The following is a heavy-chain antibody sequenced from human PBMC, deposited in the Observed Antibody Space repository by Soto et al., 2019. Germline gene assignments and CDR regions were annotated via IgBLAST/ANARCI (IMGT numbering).Heavy chain of an antibody. V-gene: IGHV1-18*01. CDR2: ISAYKGNT. CDR3: AKSLVFVDHAYMDV. CDR1: GYTFTSYG. Sequence: ASVKVSCKASGYTFTSYGISWVRQAPGQGLEWMGWISAYKGNTNYAQKLQDRVTITTDKSTSTAYMELRSLRPEDTALYYCAKSLVFVDHAYMDVWGKGTTVTVSS. D-gene: IGHD2-21*01. J-gene: IGHJ6*03.